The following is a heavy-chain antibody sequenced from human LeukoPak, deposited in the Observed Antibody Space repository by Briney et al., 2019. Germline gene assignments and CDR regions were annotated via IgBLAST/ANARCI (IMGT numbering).Heavy chain of an antibody. Sequence: GGSLRLSCAAPGFTFSSYGMHWVRQAPGKGLEWVAFIRYDGSNKYYADSVKGRFTISRDNSKNTLYLQMNSLRAEDTAVYYCAKDRDYYDSSGYTSSDYWGQGTLVTVSS. D-gene: IGHD3-22*01. CDR2: IRYDGSNK. CDR3: AKDRDYYDSSGYTSSDY. J-gene: IGHJ4*02. CDR1: GFTFSSYG. V-gene: IGHV3-30*02.